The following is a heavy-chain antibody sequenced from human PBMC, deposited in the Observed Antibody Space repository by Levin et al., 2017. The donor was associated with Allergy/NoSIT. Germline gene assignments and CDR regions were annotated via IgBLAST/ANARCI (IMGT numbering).Heavy chain of an antibody. V-gene: IGHV4-4*07. J-gene: IGHJ3*02. CDR1: GDSVSSHY. D-gene: IGHD2-21*01. Sequence: PSQTLSLTCTVSGDSVSSHYWNWIRQPAGKGLEWLGRFYTSDDTNYNPSLKSRVTMSFDTSKNHFSLKLSSVTAADTAGYYCARGGRSNCDNESCYSRNAFNIWGRGTMVIVSS. CDR3: ARGGRSNCDNESCYSRNAFNI. CDR2: FYTSDDT.